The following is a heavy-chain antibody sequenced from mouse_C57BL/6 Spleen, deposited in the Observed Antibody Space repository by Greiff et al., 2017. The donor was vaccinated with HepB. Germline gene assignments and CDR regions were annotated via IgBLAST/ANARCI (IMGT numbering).Heavy chain of an antibody. CDR1: GYTFTSYW. J-gene: IGHJ3*01. Sequence: QVHVKQPGAELVRPGSSVKLSCKASGYTFTSYWMHWVKQRPIQGLEWIGNIDPSDSETHYNQKFKDKATLTVDKSSSTAYMQLSSLTSEDSAVYYCARERFAYWGQGTLVTVSA. V-gene: IGHV1-52*01. CDR3: ARERFAY. CDR2: IDPSDSET.